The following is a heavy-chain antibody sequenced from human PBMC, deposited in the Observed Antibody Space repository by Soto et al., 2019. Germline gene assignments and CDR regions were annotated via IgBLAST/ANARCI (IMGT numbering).Heavy chain of an antibody. CDR2: IYYSGST. CDR1: GGSISSSSYY. D-gene: IGHD3-3*01. V-gene: IGHV4-39*01. Sequence: SETLSLTCTVSGGSISSSSYYWGWIRQPPGKGMEWIGSIYYSGSTYYNPSLKNRVTISVDTSKNQFSLKLSSVTAADTAVYYCATSNYDFWSGYSDPYYFDYWGQGTLVTVSS. J-gene: IGHJ4*02. CDR3: ATSNYDFWSGYSDPYYFDY.